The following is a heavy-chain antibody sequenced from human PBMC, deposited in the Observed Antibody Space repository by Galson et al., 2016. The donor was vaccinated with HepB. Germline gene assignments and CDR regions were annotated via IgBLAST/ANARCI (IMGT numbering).Heavy chain of an antibody. CDR1: GDSISSSSYS. CDR2: ISDSGNT. J-gene: IGHJ4*02. V-gene: IGHV4-39*07. Sequence: SETLSLTCTVSGDSISSSSYSWGWIRQPPGKGLEWIGSISDSGNTYYNPSLKSRVTISVDTSKNQFSLKLTSVTAADTAVYYCARDVRGLGYWGQGTLVTVSS. D-gene: IGHD2-15*01. CDR3: ARDVRGLGY.